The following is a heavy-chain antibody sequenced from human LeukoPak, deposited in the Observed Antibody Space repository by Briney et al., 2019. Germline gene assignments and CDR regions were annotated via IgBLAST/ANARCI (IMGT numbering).Heavy chain of an antibody. CDR2: IIPIFGTA. V-gene: IGHV1-69*05. J-gene: IGHJ6*02. CDR3: AKEDRDYYYYGMDV. CDR1: GGTLSSYA. Sequence: SVKVPCKASGGTLSSYAISWVRQAPGQGLEWMGGIIPIFGTANYAQKFQGRVTIATDESTSTAYMELSSLRSEDTAVYYCAKEDRDYYYYGMDVWGQGTTVTVSS.